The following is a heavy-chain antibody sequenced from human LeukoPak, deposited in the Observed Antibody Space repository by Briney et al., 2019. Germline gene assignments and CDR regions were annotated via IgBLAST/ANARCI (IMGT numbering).Heavy chain of an antibody. CDR3: ARGVSYYDY. V-gene: IGHV4-61*01. CDR1: GGSVSSGSYY. J-gene: IGHJ4*02. Sequence: SETLSLTCTVSGGSVSSGSYYWNWIRQPPGKEVEWIGYIHYSGSTNYNPSLKSRVTASVDTSKNQFSLKLTSVTAADTAVYYCARGVSYYDYWGQGALVTVSS. D-gene: IGHD3-3*01. CDR2: IHYSGST.